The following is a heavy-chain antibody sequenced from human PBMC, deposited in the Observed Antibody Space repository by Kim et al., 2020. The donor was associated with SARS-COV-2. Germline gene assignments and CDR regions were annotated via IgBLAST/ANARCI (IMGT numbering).Heavy chain of an antibody. D-gene: IGHD6-19*01. CDR1: GFTFSTSR. J-gene: IGHJ4*02. Sequence: GGSLRLYCVASGFTFSTSRMNWVRQASGKGLEWVSSITGSNTIYDADSVKGRFTISRDNAKNSLYLQMNSLRAEDTAVYYCAKGGGSDWGQGTLVTVSS. CDR3: AKGGGSD. V-gene: IGHV3-48*01. CDR2: ITGSNTI.